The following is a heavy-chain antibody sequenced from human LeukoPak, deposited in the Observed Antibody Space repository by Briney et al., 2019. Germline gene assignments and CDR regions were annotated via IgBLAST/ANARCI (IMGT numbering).Heavy chain of an antibody. V-gene: IGHV3-30*18. Sequence: GSLRLSCAASGFTFSNYGMHWVRQAPGKGLEWVAVIPYDGSNKYYADSVKGRFTISRDNSKNMLYLQMNSLRAEDTAVYYCAKEKTLWFGGGPFDYWGQGTLVTVSS. D-gene: IGHD3-10*01. CDR2: IPYDGSNK. J-gene: IGHJ4*02. CDR3: AKEKTLWFGGGPFDY. CDR1: GFTFSNYG.